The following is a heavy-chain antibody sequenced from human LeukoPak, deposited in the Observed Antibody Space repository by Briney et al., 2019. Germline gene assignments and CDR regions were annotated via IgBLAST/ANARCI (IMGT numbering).Heavy chain of an antibody. J-gene: IGHJ6*03. CDR1: GFTSSSYD. V-gene: IGHV3-13*01. Sequence: PGGSLRLSCAATGFTSSSYDRHLLRQATGKGLEWVSTIGTAGDTYYPGSVKGRFTISRENAKNSLYLQMNSLGAGDTAVYYCARGGDFGNSYGGYYYMDVWGKGTTVTVSS. CDR2: IGTAGDT. D-gene: IGHD5-18*01. CDR3: ARGGDFGNSYGGYYYMDV.